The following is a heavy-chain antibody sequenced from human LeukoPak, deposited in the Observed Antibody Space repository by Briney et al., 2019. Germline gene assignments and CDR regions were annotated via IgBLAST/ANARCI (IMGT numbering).Heavy chain of an antibody. CDR1: GFTFSNAR. CDR3: ARDGSYSISWYHYYYYYMDV. J-gene: IGHJ6*03. CDR2: IKSNTDGGTT. V-gene: IGHV3-15*01. D-gene: IGHD6-13*01. Sequence: PGGTLTLSSAASGFTFSNARLSWLRQAPGKGREGVGRIKSNTDGGTTDYAAPVKGRLTISRDNAKNSLYLQMNSLRAEDTAVYYCARDGSYSISWYHYYYYYMDVWGKGTTVSVSS.